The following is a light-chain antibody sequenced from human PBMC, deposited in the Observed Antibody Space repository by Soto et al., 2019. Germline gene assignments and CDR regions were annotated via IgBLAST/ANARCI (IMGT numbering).Light chain of an antibody. V-gene: IGLV2-14*01. J-gene: IGLJ3*02. Sequence: QSVLTQPASVSGSPGQSITISCTGTSRDVGGYNYVSWYQQHPGKAPKLMIYEVSNRPSGVSNRFSGSKSGNTASLTISGLQAEDEADYYCSSYTSSSTPNWVFGGGTKVTVL. CDR3: SSYTSSSTPNWV. CDR2: EVS. CDR1: SRDVGGYNY.